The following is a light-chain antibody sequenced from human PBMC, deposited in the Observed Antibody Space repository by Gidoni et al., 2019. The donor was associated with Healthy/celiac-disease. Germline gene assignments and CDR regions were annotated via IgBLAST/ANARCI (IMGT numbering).Light chain of an antibody. V-gene: IGKV4-1*01. CDR1: QSVLYSSNNKNY. J-gene: IGKJ1*01. Sequence: DIVMNQSPDSLAVSLGERATINCKSSQSVLYSSNNKNYLAWYQQKPGQPPKLLIYWASTRESGFPDRFSGSGSGTDFTLTISSLPAEDVAVYYCQQYYSTPWTFXXXTKVEIK. CDR2: WAS. CDR3: QQYYSTPWT.